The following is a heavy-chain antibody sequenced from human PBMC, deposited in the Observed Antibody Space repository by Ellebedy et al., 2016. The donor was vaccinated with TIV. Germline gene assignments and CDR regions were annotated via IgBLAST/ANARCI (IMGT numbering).Heavy chain of an antibody. CDR2: IYPDDRT. Sequence: GGSLRLSXAASGFIVIATYISWVRQAPGKGLEWVSIIYPDDRTFYAGFARGRFSISRDKSKNTLYLQMNSLRADDTAVYYCARDSGFGVDTPYWGQGTPVTVSS. J-gene: IGHJ4*02. D-gene: IGHD3-3*01. V-gene: IGHV3-53*01. CDR1: GFIVIATY. CDR3: ARDSGFGVDTPY.